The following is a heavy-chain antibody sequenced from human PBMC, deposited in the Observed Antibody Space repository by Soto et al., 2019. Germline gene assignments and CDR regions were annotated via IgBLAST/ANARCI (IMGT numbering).Heavy chain of an antibody. D-gene: IGHD2-2*03. J-gene: IGHJ6*02. Sequence: QVQLVESGGGVVQPGRSLRLSCAASGFTFSSYAMHWVRQAPGKGLEWVAVMSYDGTNKYYADSVKGRFTISRDSSKNTLNLEMSSLRAEDTAVDYCARGGYCNSSSCYRYGMDVWGQGPTVTVS. CDR3: ARGGYCNSSSCYRYGMDV. CDR1: GFTFSSYA. V-gene: IGHV3-30-3*01. CDR2: MSYDGTNK.